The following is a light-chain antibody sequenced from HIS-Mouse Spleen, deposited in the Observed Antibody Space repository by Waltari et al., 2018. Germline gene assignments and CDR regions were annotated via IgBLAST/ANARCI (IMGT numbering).Light chain of an antibody. J-gene: IGLJ3*02. Sequence: QSALTQPASVSGSPGQSRTISCTGTSSDVGGYNYVSLYQQHPGKAPKLMIYEVSNRPSGVSNRFSGSKSGNTASLTISGLQAEDEADYYCSSYTSSSTWVFGGGTKLTVL. CDR3: SSYTSSSTWV. CDR2: EVS. CDR1: SSDVGGYNY. V-gene: IGLV2-14*01.